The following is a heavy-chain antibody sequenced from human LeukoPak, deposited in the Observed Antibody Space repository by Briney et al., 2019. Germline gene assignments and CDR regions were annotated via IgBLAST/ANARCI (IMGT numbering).Heavy chain of an antibody. CDR1: GYTFTSYG. V-gene: IGHV1-18*01. CDR2: ISAYNGNT. CDR3: ARERSSGLWKDAFDI. Sequence: ASVKVSCKASGYTFTSYGISWVRQAPGQGLEWMGWISAYNGNTNYAQRLQGRVTMTTDTSTSTAYMELRSLRSDDTAVYYCARERSSGLWKDAFDIWGQGTMGTVSS. J-gene: IGHJ3*02. D-gene: IGHD6-25*01.